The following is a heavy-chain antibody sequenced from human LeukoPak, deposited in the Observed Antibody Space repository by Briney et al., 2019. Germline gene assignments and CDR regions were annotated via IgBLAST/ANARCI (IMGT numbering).Heavy chain of an antibody. J-gene: IGHJ3*02. CDR1: GGTFSSYA. V-gene: IGHV1-69*05. CDR2: IIPIFGAA. D-gene: IGHD2-21*01. CDR3: ARTGHPIMVVGAFDI. Sequence: SVKVSCKASGGTFSSYAISWVRQAPGQGLEWMGGIIPIFGAANYAQKFQGRVTITTDESTSTAYMELSSLRSEDTAVYYCARTGHPIMVVGAFDIWGQGTMVTVSS.